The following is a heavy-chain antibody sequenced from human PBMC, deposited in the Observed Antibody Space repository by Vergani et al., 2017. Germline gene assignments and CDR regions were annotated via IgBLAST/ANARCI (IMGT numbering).Heavy chain of an antibody. CDR2: IIPILGIA. CDR3: ASRWYYYDSSGYRLDGMDV. CDR1: GGTFSSYT. V-gene: IGHV1-69*02. D-gene: IGHD3-22*01. Sequence: QVQLVQSGAEVKKPGSSVKVSCKASGGTFSSYTISWVRQAPGQGLEWMGRIIPILGIANYAQKFQGRVTITADKSTSTAYMELSSLRSEDTAVYYCASRWYYYDSSGYRLDGMDVWGQGTTVTVSS. J-gene: IGHJ6*02.